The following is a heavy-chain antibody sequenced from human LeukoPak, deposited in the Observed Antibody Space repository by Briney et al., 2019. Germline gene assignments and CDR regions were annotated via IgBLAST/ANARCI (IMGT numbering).Heavy chain of an antibody. D-gene: IGHD6-19*01. CDR2: INHSGST. CDR3: ARGPAVAGTISPARGFDY. J-gene: IGHJ4*02. Sequence: PSETLSLTCIVSGGSISSISSNNYHWSWIRQPPGKGLEWIGEINHSGSTNYNPSLKSRVTISVDTSKNQFSLKLSSVTAADTAVYYCARGPAVAGTISPARGFDYWGQGTLVTVSS. V-gene: IGHV4-39*07. CDR1: GGSISSISSNNYH.